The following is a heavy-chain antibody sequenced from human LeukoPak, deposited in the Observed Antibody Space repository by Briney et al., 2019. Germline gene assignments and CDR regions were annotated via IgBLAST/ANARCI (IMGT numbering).Heavy chain of an antibody. CDR2: IIPIFGTA. Sequence: SVKVSCTASGGTFSSYAISWVRQAPGQGLEWMGGIIPIFGTANYAQKFQGRVTITADESTSTAYMELSSLRSEDTAVYYCARGFIPTTQSSGWYSWGQGTLVTVSS. CDR1: GGTFSSYA. CDR3: ARGFIPTTQSSGWYS. V-gene: IGHV1-69*13. J-gene: IGHJ4*02. D-gene: IGHD6-19*01.